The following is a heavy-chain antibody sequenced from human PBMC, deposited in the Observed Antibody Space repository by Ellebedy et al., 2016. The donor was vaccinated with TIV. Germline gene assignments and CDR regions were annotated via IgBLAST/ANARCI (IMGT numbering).Heavy chain of an antibody. CDR3: AKDPRITMIVVVSGGFDY. CDR2: ISGSGGST. J-gene: IGHJ4*02. Sequence: GESLKISCAASGFTFSSYAMSWVRQAPGKGLEWVSAISGSGGSTYYADSVKGRFTISRDNSKNTLYLQMNSLRAEDTAVYYCAKDPRITMIVVVSGGFDYWGQGTLVTVSS. CDR1: GFTFSSYA. D-gene: IGHD3-22*01. V-gene: IGHV3-23*01.